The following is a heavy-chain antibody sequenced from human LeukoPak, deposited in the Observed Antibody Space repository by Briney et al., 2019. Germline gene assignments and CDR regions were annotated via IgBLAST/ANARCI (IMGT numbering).Heavy chain of an antibody. Sequence: PSETLSLTCNVSGGSFTNYYWSWIRQTPEKGLEWIGQINHSGDTSYNPSLRSRITLSVDRSKNQFFLKVTSVTAADTGVYYCARGPGTVGLSPWGQGTLVTVSS. CDR3: ARGPGTVGLSP. CDR2: INHSGDT. J-gene: IGHJ5*02. V-gene: IGHV4-34*01. D-gene: IGHD1/OR15-1a*01. CDR1: GGSFTNYY.